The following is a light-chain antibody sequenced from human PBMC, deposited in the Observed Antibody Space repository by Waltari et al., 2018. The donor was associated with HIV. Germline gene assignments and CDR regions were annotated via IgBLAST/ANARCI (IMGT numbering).Light chain of an antibody. CDR3: QSADTSGSYWV. CDR2: KDS. CDR1: ALSKQY. Sequence: SSELTQPPSVSVSPGQTAGITCSGEALSKQYVYWYQQKPGQAPVLVISKDSERPSGIPERFSGSTSGTTVTLTISGVQAEDEADYYCQSADTSGSYWVFGGGTKLTVL. V-gene: IGLV3-25*03. J-gene: IGLJ2*01.